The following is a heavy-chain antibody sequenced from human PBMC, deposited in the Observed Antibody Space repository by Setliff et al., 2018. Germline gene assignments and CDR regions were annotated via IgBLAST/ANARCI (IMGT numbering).Heavy chain of an antibody. CDR1: GFSLSTSGMC. J-gene: IGHJ4*02. Sequence: SGPTLVNPTQTLTLTCTFSGFSLSTSGMCVSWIRQPPGKALEWLARIDWDDDKYYSTSLKSRLTISKDTSKSQVVLTMTNMDPVDTATYYCARAYYDSSGYYPLVYWGQGTLVTVS. D-gene: IGHD3-22*01. CDR3: ARAYYDSSGYYPLVY. CDR2: IDWDDDK. V-gene: IGHV2-70*11.